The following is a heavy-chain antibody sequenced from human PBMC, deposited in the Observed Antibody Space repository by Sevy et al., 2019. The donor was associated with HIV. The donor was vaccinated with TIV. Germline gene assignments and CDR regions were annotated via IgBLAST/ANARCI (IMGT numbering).Heavy chain of an antibody. CDR3: ARTRHYYDSSGYYQWDVFDI. CDR2: IYTDGST. V-gene: IGHV3-53*04. Sequence: GGSLRLSCAVSGFTVSSNYMNWVRQAPGKGLEWVSVIYTDGSTYYADSVKGRFTISRHNSENTRSLQMNSLRVEDTAVYYCARTRHYYDSSGYYQWDVFDIWGQGTMVTVSS. J-gene: IGHJ3*02. D-gene: IGHD3-22*01. CDR1: GFTVSSNY.